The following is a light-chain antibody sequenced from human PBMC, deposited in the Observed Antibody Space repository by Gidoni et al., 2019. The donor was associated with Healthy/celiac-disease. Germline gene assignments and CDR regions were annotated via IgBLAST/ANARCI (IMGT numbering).Light chain of an antibody. V-gene: IGKV3-15*01. Sequence: EIEMTQSPATLSVSPGERATLSRRASQSVSSNLAWYQQKPGQAPQLPIYGASTRATGIPARFRGRGSGTEFTLTISSLQSEDFAVYYRQQYNNWPTTFGQGTKVEIK. J-gene: IGKJ1*01. CDR2: GAS. CDR3: QQYNNWPTT. CDR1: QSVSSN.